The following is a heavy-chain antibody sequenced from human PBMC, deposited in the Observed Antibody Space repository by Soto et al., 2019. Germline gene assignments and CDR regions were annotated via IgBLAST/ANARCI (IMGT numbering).Heavy chain of an antibody. V-gene: IGHV3-30-3*01. D-gene: IGHD3-9*01. CDR3: ERQVLRYVDWFHPLNWFDR. J-gene: IGHJ5*02. CDR1: GFTFSSYA. CDR2: ISYDGSNK. Sequence: QVQLVESGGGVVQPGRSLRLSCAASGFTFSSYAMHWVRQAPGKGLEWVAVISYDGSNKYYADSVKGRFTISRDNSKNPLYLQRNSLRADVTPVYYCERQVLRYVDWFHPLNWFDRWGQGTPVTVTS.